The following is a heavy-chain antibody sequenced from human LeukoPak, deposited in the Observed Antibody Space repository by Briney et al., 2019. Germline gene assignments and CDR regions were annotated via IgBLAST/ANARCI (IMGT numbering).Heavy chain of an antibody. D-gene: IGHD1-26*01. Sequence: SQTLSLTCALSGDSVSSNSAAWGWIRQSPSRGLEWLGRTYYRSGWYNDYALSLKSRITISPDSSKKQFSLKLSSVTAADTAVYYCARGVGQDWYFDLWGRGTLVTVSS. CDR1: GDSVSSNSAA. CDR2: TYYRSGWYN. CDR3: ARGVGQDWYFDL. V-gene: IGHV6-1*01. J-gene: IGHJ2*01.